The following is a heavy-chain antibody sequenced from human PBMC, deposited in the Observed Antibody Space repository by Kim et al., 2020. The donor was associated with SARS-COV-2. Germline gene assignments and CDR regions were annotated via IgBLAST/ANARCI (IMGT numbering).Heavy chain of an antibody. J-gene: IGHJ5*02. V-gene: IGHV1-3*01. D-gene: IGHD4-17*01. Sequence: KDSQKFQGGVTITRDTSASTAYMELSSLRSEDTAVYYCATDYGDSRGFDPWGQGTLVTVSS. CDR3: ATDYGDSRGFDP.